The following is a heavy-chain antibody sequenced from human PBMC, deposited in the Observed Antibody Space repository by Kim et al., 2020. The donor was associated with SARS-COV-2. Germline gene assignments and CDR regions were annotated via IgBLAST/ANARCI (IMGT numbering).Heavy chain of an antibody. V-gene: IGHV3-74*01. Sequence: GGSLRLSCAASGFTFSTYWMYWVRQAPGKGLECVSRITNDGSSNSYADFVKVRFIISNNNAKNTLHQQINSLSEEDTAEYYGKRGDMSYGMFVCGREATV. J-gene: IGHJ6*02. CDR3: KRGDMSYGMFV. CDR2: ITNDGSSN. D-gene: IGHD2-15*01. CDR1: GFTFSTYW.